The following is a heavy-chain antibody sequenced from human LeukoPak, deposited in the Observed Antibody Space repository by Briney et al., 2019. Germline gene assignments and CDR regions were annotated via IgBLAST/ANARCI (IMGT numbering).Heavy chain of an antibody. CDR3: TRTQDHGFDY. V-gene: IGHV1-46*01. CDR1: GYTFTSYY. Sequence: ASAMVSCKASGYTFTSYYMHWVRQAPGQGLEWMGIINPSGGSTSYAQKFQGRVTMTRDTSTSTVYMELSSLRSEDAAVYYCTRTQDHGFDYWGQGTLVTVSA. CDR2: INPSGGST. J-gene: IGHJ4*02.